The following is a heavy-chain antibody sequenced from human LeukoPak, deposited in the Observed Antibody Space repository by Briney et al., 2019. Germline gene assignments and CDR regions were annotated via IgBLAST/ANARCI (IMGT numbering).Heavy chain of an antibody. D-gene: IGHD4-17*01. J-gene: IGHJ4*02. Sequence: GASVKVSCKASGYTFTSYHIHWVRQAPGQGLEWMGIINPSGGSTTYAQRFQGRVTMTRDTSTSTVHMELSSLRSEDTAVYYCARVATVTTGDYWGQGTQVTVSS. V-gene: IGHV1-46*01. CDR1: GYTFTSYH. CDR3: ARVATVTTGDY. CDR2: INPSGGST.